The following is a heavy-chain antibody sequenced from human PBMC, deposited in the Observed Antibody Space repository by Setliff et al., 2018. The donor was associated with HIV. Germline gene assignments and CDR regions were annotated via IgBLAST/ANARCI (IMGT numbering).Heavy chain of an antibody. CDR1: GGSISSHY. V-gene: IGHV4-59*11. CDR3: ARENGRTNYYYYYGMDV. CDR2: IYYSGST. J-gene: IGHJ6*02. Sequence: ASETLSLTCTVSGGSISSHYWSWIRQPPGKGLEWIGYIYYSGSTNYNPSLKSRVTISVDTSKNQFSLKLSSVTAADTAVYYCARENGRTNYYYYYGMDVWGQGTTVTVSS.